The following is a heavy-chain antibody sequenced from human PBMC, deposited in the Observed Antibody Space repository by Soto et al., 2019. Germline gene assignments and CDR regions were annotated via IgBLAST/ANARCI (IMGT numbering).Heavy chain of an antibody. CDR1: GGTFSSNA. Sequence: QVQLVQSGAEVKKPGSSVKVSCKASGGTFSSNALSWVRQAPGQGLEWMGGIIPIYASPNYAQNFQGRVTVTADKATSTAYLELSRLKFADSDIYYCAVTVTGSRSPLAHWGLGTLVIVSA. V-gene: IGHV1-69*06. D-gene: IGHD3-9*01. CDR3: AVTVTGSRSPLAH. J-gene: IGHJ4*02. CDR2: IIPIYASP.